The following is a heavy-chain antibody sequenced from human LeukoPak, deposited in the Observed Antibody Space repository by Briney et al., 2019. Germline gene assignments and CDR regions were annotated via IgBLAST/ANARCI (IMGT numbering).Heavy chain of an antibody. D-gene: IGHD6-13*01. Sequence: GESLKISCQGSGYSFTNYWIGWVRQMPGKGLEWMGTIYPGDFDTKYGPSFQGQVTISADKSIRTAYLQWSSLKASDTAIYYCARQNGLASAPDYWGQGTLVTVSS. CDR1: GYSFTNYW. CDR2: IYPGDFDT. V-gene: IGHV5-51*01. J-gene: IGHJ4*02. CDR3: ARQNGLASAPDY.